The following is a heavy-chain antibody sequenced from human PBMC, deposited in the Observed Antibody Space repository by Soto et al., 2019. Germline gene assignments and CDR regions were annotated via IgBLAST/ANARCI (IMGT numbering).Heavy chain of an antibody. CDR3: AREAYYYDSSGYSRPTTLDP. CDR2: ISYGGST. V-gene: IGHV4-30-4*01. CDR1: GDSISSGDYY. D-gene: IGHD3-22*01. J-gene: IGHJ5*02. Sequence: SETLSLTCTVSGDSISSGDYYWSWIRQPPGKGLEWIGYISYGGSTYYNPSLKSRVIISVDTSKNQFSLKLSSVTAADTAVYYCAREAYYYDSSGYSRPTTLDPWGQGTLVTVSS.